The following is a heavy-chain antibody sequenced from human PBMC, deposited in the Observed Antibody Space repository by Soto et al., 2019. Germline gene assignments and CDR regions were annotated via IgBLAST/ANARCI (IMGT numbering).Heavy chain of an antibody. Sequence: PGGSLRLSCAGSGSTFTDFTMTWVRQAPGKGLEWVSAISGDGLSTYYAGSVKGRFTISRGNSKTTLYLQMNSLRAEDTAVYYCARRPDAFDIWGRGTMVTVSS. V-gene: IGHV3-23*01. CDR2: ISGDGLST. CDR3: ARRPDAFDI. J-gene: IGHJ3*02. CDR1: GSTFTDFT.